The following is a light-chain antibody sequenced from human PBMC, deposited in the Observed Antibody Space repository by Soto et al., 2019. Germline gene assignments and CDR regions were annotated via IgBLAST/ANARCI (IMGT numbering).Light chain of an antibody. Sequence: EIVLTQSPGTLSLSPGERATLSCRASQSVSSSYLAWYQQKPGQAPRLLIYGASSRATGIPDRFSGSGSGTDFTLTISGLEPEDFAVYYGQQYGSSPPEYTFGQETKLEIK. CDR3: QQYGSSPPEYT. V-gene: IGKV3-20*01. CDR2: GAS. J-gene: IGKJ2*01. CDR1: QSVSSSY.